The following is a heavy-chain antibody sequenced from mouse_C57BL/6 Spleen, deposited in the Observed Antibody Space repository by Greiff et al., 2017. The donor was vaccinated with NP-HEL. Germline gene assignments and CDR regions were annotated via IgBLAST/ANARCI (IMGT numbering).Heavy chain of an antibody. J-gene: IGHJ2*01. V-gene: IGHV1-54*01. Sequence: VQLQESGAELVRPGTSVKVSCKASGYAFTNYLIEWVKQRPGQGLEWIGVINPGSGGTNYNEKFKGKATLTADKSSSTAYMQLSSLTSEDSAVYFCARELVYDGYYDYWGQGTTLTVSS. CDR3: ARELVYDGYYDY. D-gene: IGHD2-3*01. CDR1: GYAFTNYL. CDR2: INPGSGGT.